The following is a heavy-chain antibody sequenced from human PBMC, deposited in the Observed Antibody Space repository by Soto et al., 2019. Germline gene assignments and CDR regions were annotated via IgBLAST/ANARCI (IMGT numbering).Heavy chain of an antibody. CDR2: VFYSGAT. CDR3: ARAGFSYGHLLF. J-gene: IGHJ4*02. Sequence: QVQLKESGPGLVKPSETLSLTCNVSGGPIKTGDYYWNWIRQPPGKGLEWIGYVFYSGATNYSPSLKSWAAISMDTSKNQFSLSLTSVTAADTAVYYCARAGFSYGHLLFWGQGIRVTVST. CDR1: GGPIKTGDYY. V-gene: IGHV4-30-4*01. D-gene: IGHD3-10*01.